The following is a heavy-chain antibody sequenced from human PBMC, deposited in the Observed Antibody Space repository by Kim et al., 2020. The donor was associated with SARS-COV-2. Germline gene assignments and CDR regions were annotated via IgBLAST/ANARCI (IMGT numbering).Heavy chain of an antibody. V-gene: IGHV1-46*01. D-gene: IGHD6-19*01. CDR2: MNCGGGST. Sequence: ASVKVSCKASGYTFTSYYMHWVRQAPGQGLEWMGLMNCGGGSTSYAQKFQGRVTMTRDTSTSTVYMELRSLRSEDTAIYYCARDYGAVAGARGLYKWLDPWGQGTLVTVSS. J-gene: IGHJ5*02. CDR1: GYTFTSYY. CDR3: ARDYGAVAGARGLYKWLDP.